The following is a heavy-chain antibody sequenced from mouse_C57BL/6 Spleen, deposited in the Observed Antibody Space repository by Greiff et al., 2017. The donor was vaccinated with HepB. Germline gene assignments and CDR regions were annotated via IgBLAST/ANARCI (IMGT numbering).Heavy chain of an antibody. CDR2: IDPEDGDT. D-gene: IGHD1-1*01. Sequence: EVQLQQSGAELVKPGASVKLSCTASGFNIKDYYMHWVKQRTEQGLEWIGRIDPEDGDTKYAPKFKGKATITADTSSNTAYLQLSSLTSEDTAVYYCARGGPHGSSAWFAYWGQGTLVTVSA. V-gene: IGHV14-2*01. CDR1: GFNIKDYY. J-gene: IGHJ3*01. CDR3: ARGGPHGSSAWFAY.